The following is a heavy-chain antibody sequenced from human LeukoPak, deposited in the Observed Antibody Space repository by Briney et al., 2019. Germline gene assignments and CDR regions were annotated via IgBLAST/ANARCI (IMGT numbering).Heavy chain of an antibody. D-gene: IGHD3-16*01. J-gene: IGHJ4*02. CDR2: VYTSGST. V-gene: IGHV4-4*07. CDR3: ASPGGFFDY. Sequence: SETLSLTCTVSGGSISNYYWSWIRQPAVKGLEWIGRVYTSGSTNYNPSLKSRVTMSIDTSKNQFSLKLRSVTAADTAVYYCASPGGFFDYWGQGTLVTVSS. CDR1: GGSISNYY.